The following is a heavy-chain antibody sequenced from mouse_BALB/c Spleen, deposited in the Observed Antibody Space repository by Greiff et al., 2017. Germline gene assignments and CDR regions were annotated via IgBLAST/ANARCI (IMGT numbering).Heavy chain of an antibody. CDR3: AVPYAMDY. J-gene: IGHJ4*01. CDR1: GYSITSGYY. CDR2: ISYDGSN. V-gene: IGHV3-6*02. Sequence: EVKLMESGPGLVTPSQSLSLTCSVPGYSITSGYYWNWIRQFPGNKLEWMGYISYDGSNNYNPSLKNRISITRDTSKNQFFLKLNSVTTEDAATYYGAVPYAMDYWGQGTSVTVSS. D-gene: IGHD6-1*01.